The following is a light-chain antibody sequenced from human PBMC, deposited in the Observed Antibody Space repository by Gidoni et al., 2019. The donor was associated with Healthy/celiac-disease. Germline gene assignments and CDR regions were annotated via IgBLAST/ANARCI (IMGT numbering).Light chain of an antibody. V-gene: IGKV3-20*01. CDR3: QQYGSSPRT. CDR1: QSVSSSY. CDR2: GAS. J-gene: IGKJ2*01. Sequence: EIVLPQSPGTLSLSPGERATLSCRASQSVSSSYLAWYQQKPGQAPRLLIYGASSRATGIPDRFSGSGSGTDFTLTISRLEPEDFAVYYCQQYGSSPRTFXXXTKLEIK.